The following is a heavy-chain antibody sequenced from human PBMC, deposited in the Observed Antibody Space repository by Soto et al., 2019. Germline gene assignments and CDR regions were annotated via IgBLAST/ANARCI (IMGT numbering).Heavy chain of an antibody. CDR3: ARAGRAAAVTIRAGGLRYFDY. Sequence: QVQLQQWGAGLLKPSETLSLTCAVYGGSFSGYYWSWIRQPPGKGLEWIGEINHSGSTNYNPSLKSRVTISVDTSKNQFSLKLSSVTAADTAVYYCARAGRAAAVTIRAGGLRYFDYWGQETLVTVSS. V-gene: IGHV4-34*01. D-gene: IGHD6-13*01. CDR1: GGSFSGYY. CDR2: INHSGST. J-gene: IGHJ4*02.